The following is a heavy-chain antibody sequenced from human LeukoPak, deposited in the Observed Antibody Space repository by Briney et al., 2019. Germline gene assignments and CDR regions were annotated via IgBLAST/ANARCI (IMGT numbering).Heavy chain of an antibody. D-gene: IGHD3-10*01. CDR3: AKNQATMVRGVMDY. V-gene: IGHV3-43*02. CDR1: GFTFDDYA. Sequence: GGSLRLSCAASGFTFDDYAMHWVRQAPGQGLEWVSLISGDGGSTYYADSVKGRFTISRDNSKNSLYLQMNSLRTEDTALYYCAKNQATMVRGVMDYWGQGTLVTVSS. CDR2: ISGDGGST. J-gene: IGHJ4*02.